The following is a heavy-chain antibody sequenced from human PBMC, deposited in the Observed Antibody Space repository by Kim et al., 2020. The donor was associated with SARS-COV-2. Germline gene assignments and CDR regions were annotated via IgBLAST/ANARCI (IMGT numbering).Heavy chain of an antibody. D-gene: IGHD3-3*01. Sequence: GGSLRLSCAASGFTFSSYAINWVRHAPGKGLEWVSRISSDGSITNYADSVKGRFTMSRDNAENTLYLQMNSLRAEDTAVYYCARGIFRDGFDVWGHGTTVSVSS. CDR2: ISSDGSIT. J-gene: IGHJ6*01. V-gene: IGHV3-74*01. CDR3: ARGIFRDGFDV. CDR1: GFTFSSYA.